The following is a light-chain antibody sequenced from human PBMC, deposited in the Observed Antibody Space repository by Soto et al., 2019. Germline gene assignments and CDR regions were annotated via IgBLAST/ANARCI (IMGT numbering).Light chain of an antibody. Sequence: DIQMTQSPSTLSASVGDRVTITCRASQSISSWLAWYQQKPEKAPNLLIYKASTLESGVPSRFSGSGSGTEFTLTIRGLQPDDFATYYSQQTNSYSSITFGNGTRLEI. CDR1: QSISSW. CDR2: KAS. CDR3: QQTNSYSSIT. J-gene: IGKJ5*01. V-gene: IGKV1-5*03.